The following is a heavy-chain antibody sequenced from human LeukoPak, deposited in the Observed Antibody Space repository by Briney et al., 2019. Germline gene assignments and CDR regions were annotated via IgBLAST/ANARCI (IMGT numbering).Heavy chain of an antibody. V-gene: IGHV4-34*01. CDR1: GGSFSAYY. J-gene: IGHJ4*03. CDR3: ARGPTISETGYFDY. CDR2: INHRGDT. Sequence: SETLSLTCAVYGGSFSAYYWSWIRQPPGKGLEWIAEINHRGDTNYNPSVKSRVSISVDTSKNQFSLKVPSLTAADTAVYYCARGPTISETGYFDYWGQGTLVTVSS. D-gene: IGHD1-1*01.